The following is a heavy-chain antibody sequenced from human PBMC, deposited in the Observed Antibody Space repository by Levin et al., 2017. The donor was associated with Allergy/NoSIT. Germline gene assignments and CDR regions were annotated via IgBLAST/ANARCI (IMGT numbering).Heavy chain of an antibody. CDR1: GFTFSDYA. CDR3: AKKQGGTTGFSFDV. CDR2: ITGGGGNT. J-gene: IGHJ3*01. D-gene: IGHD1-14*01. V-gene: IGHV3-23*01. Sequence: SCAASGFTFSDYAMAWVRQAPGKGLEWVSVITGGGGNTYYGDSVKGRLTVSRDNSKNTLYLEMNSLRAEDTAIYYCAKKQGGTTGFSFDVWGQGTMVTVSS.